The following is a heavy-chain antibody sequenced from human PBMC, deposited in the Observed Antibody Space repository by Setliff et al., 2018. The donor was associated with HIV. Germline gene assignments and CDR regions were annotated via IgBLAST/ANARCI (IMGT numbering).Heavy chain of an antibody. J-gene: IGHJ6*03. CDR1: GGIFSRFA. CDR2: IIPIFGTP. CDR3: ASSAGAVPTTAPYGDYYYYFYMDV. Sequence: VASVKVSCQAPGGIFSRFAFSWVRQAPGQGLEWMGGIIPIFGTPNYAQKFQGRVTITTDESTNTVYMELYSLTSEDTAIYYCASSAGAVPTTAPYGDYYYYFYMDVWGKGTTVTSP. D-gene: IGHD1-1*01. V-gene: IGHV1-69*05.